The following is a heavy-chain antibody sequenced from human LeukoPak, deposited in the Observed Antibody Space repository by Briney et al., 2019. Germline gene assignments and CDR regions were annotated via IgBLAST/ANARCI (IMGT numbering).Heavy chain of an antibody. J-gene: IGHJ4*02. Sequence: PSETLSLTCAVYGGSFSGYYWSWIRQPPGKGLEWIGEINHSGSTNYNPSLKSRVTISVDTSKNQFSLKLSSVTAADTAVYYCARAQSRYCTNGVCYFDYWGQGTLVTVSS. CDR1: GGSFSGYY. CDR3: ARAQSRYCTNGVCYFDY. CDR2: INHSGST. D-gene: IGHD2-8*01. V-gene: IGHV4-34*01.